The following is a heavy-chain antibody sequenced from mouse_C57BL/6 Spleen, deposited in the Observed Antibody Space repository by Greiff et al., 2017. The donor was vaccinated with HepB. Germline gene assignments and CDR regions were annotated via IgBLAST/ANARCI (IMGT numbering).Heavy chain of an antibody. D-gene: IGHD4-1*01. CDR2: IYPGSGNT. Sequence: VMLVESGAELVRPGASVKLSCKASGYTFTDYYINWVKQRPGQGLEWIARIYPGSGNTYYNEKFKGKATLTAEKSSSTAYMQLSSLTSEDSAVYFCARFITGFFDYWGQGTTLTVSS. J-gene: IGHJ2*01. CDR3: ARFITGFFDY. V-gene: IGHV1-76*01. CDR1: GYTFTDYY.